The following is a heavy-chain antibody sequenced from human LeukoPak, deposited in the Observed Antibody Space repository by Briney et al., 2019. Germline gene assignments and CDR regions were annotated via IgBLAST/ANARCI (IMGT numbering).Heavy chain of an antibody. V-gene: IGHV3-23*01. J-gene: IGHJ4*02. Sequence: GSLRLSCAASGFTFISEVMTWVRQAPGKGLEWVASISGSGNVTYYPGSVKGRFTISRHNFKNTLFLQMNSLRVEDTAIYFCAKGGTFFDFWGQGALVTVSS. D-gene: IGHD3-3*01. CDR2: ISGSGNVT. CDR3: AKGGTFFDF. CDR1: GFTFISEV.